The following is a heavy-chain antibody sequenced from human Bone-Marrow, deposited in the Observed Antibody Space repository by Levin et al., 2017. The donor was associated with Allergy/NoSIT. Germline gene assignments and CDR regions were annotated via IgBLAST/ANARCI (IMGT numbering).Heavy chain of an antibody. V-gene: IGHV6-1*01. CDR1: GDSVSSNTAA. CDR3: AREVTWANFDY. D-gene: IGHD2-21*02. CDR2: TYFRSKWFN. Sequence: SETLSLTCAISGDSVSSNTAAWSWIRQSPSRGLEWLGRTYFRSKWFNDSVVSVESRMTITPDTSSNQFSLLLRSVTPEDTAVYYCAREVTWANFDYWGQGILVTVSS. J-gene: IGHJ4*02.